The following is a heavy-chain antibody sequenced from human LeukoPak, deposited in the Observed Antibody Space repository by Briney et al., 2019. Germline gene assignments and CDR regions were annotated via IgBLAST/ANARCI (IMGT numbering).Heavy chain of an antibody. CDR2: ISGSGGST. D-gene: IGHD3-3*01. CDR3: ARDWRLNYDFWSGYYTGPARKNWFDP. Sequence: GGSLRLSCAASGFTFSSYAMSWVRQAPGKGLEWVSAISGSGGSTYYADSVKGRFTISRDNSKNTLYLQMNSLRAEDTAVYYCARDWRLNYDFWSGYYTGPARKNWFDPWGQGTLVTVSS. V-gene: IGHV3-23*01. CDR1: GFTFSSYA. J-gene: IGHJ5*02.